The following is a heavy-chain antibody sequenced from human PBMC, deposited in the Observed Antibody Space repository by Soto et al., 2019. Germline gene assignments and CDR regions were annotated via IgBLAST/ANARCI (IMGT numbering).Heavy chain of an antibody. CDR3: ARDTGDGTFDF. D-gene: IGHD7-27*01. J-gene: IGHJ4*02. CDR1: GYTFSSYA. V-gene: IGHV1-3*01. Sequence: QVHLVQSGAEVRKPGASVKVSRKASGYTFSSYAMHWVRQAPGQRLEWMGWINAGYGNTKSSQKFQDRVTISRDTSASTAYMELTSLRSEDTAVYYCARDTGDGTFDFWGQGTLVTVSS. CDR2: INAGYGNT.